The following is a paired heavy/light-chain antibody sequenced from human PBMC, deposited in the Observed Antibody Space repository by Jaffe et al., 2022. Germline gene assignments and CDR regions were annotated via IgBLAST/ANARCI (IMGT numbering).Heavy chain of an antibody. J-gene: IGHJ5*01. Sequence: QVQLQESGPGLAKPSETLSLNCAVSGYSITSGYYWGWIRQPPGKRLEWIGSSYHSGTTYYSPSLKSRVTISVDTSRNQFSLRLSSVTAADTAVYYCARHSYPSLGGSGDFDCWGQGILVTVSS. V-gene: IGHV4-38-2*01. CDR3: ARHSYPSLGGSGDFDC. CDR1: GYSITSGYY. CDR2: SYHSGTT. D-gene: IGHD2-15*01.
Light chain of an antibody. V-gene: IGKV3-20*01. CDR3: QYYGASPSIT. CDR2: GAS. Sequence: EVVLTQSPGTLSLSPGERATLSCRASQSISSSYLTWYQHTPGQAPMILIYGASIRANGIPGRFSGSGSGTDFTLTISRLEPEDFAVYYCQYYGASPSITFGQGTRLEIK. J-gene: IGKJ5*01. CDR1: QSISSSY.